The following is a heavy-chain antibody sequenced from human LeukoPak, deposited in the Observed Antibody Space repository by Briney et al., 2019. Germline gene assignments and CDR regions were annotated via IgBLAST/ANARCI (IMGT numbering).Heavy chain of an antibody. CDR2: IRSKANNYAT. CDR3: IRHGDGGYDY. V-gene: IGHV3-73*01. Sequence: SGGSLRLSCAASGFTFSGSTIHGVRQASGKGLEWVGRIRSKANNYATTYAASVKGRFTISRDDSKNTASLQMNSLRNEDTAVYYCIRHGDGGYDYWGQGTLVTVSS. CDR1: GFTFSGST. D-gene: IGHD5-12*01. J-gene: IGHJ4*02.